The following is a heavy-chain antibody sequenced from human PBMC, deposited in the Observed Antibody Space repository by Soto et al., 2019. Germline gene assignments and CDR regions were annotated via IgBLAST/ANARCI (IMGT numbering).Heavy chain of an antibody. CDR2: ISGSGGST. CDR3: AKGSTRYSSGWWLFDY. V-gene: IGHV3-23*01. J-gene: IGHJ4*02. Sequence: HPVGSLRLSCAASGFTFSSYAMSWVRQAPGKGLEWVSAISGSGGSTYYADSVKGRFTISRDNSKNTLYLQMNSLRAEDTAVYYCAKGSTRYSSGWWLFDYWGQGTLVTVSS. CDR1: GFTFSSYA. D-gene: IGHD6-19*01.